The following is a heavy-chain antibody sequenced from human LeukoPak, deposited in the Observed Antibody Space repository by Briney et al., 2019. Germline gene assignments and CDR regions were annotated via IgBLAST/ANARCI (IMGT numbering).Heavy chain of an antibody. V-gene: IGHV1-2*02. Sequence: ASVKVSCKASGYTFTGYYMHWVRQAPGQGLEWMGWINPNSGGTNYAQKFQGRVTMIRDTSISTAYMELSRLRSDDTAVYYCARDRYCTNGVCYTNWFDRWGQGTLVTVSS. J-gene: IGHJ5*02. D-gene: IGHD2-8*01. CDR1: GYTFTGYY. CDR3: ARDRYCTNGVCYTNWFDR. CDR2: INPNSGGT.